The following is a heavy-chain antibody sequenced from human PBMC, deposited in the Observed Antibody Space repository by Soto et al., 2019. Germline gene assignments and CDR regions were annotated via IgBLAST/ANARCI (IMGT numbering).Heavy chain of an antibody. J-gene: IGHJ4*02. Sequence: GGFLRLSCAASGFTFSDYYIDWIRRAPGKGLEWISYISGNGEIIQYAASARGRFTISRDNAENSVYLEMDSLRAEDTALYYSARDVDADFRTDFDYWGRGTLVTVSS. CDR2: ISGNGEII. CDR1: GFTFSDYY. CDR3: ARDVDADFRTDFDY. D-gene: IGHD4-17*01. V-gene: IGHV3-11*01.